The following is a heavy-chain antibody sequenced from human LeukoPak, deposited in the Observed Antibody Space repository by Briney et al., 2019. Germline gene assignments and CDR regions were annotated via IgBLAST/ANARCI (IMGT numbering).Heavy chain of an antibody. D-gene: IGHD2-8*02. J-gene: IGHJ4*02. CDR3: AKEVCTSAAFYPNY. CDR2: ISGSVGST. CDR1: GLTFRSYD. V-gene: IGHV3-23*01. Sequence: PGGSLTLSCAAYGLTFRSYDMEWVRQARGKGREGVSDISGSVGSTLYAGSVKGRFTISRDNSKNTLYLQMNSLRAEDTAVYYCAKEVCTSAAFYPNYWGQGTLVTVSS.